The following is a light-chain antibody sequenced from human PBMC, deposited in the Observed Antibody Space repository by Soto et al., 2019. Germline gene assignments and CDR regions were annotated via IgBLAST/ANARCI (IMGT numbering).Light chain of an antibody. CDR1: QYVSATY. V-gene: IGKV3-20*01. CDR3: HQYATSPYT. Sequence: EIVLTQSPGTLSLSPGERATLSCRASQYVSATYLSWLQQRPGQGPRLLVFGASTRATGIPERFSGSGSGTDFTLTVSSLEPEDFAVYYCHQYATSPYTFGPGAKLEI. J-gene: IGKJ2*01. CDR2: GAS.